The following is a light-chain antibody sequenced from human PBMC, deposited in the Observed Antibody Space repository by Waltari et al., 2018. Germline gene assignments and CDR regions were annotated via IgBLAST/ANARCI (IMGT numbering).Light chain of an antibody. V-gene: IGLV3-21*02. CDR3: HVWDASRDHVV. CDR1: KIERKN. Sequence: SYVLTQPPSVSVSPGETPRITCEGNKIERKNWHWYHQKPGQAPVLVVYDDTDRPSGMPERFSGSNSGDTATLTISRVEAGDEADYYCHVWDASRDHVVFGGGTKLTVL. J-gene: IGLJ2*01. CDR2: DDT.